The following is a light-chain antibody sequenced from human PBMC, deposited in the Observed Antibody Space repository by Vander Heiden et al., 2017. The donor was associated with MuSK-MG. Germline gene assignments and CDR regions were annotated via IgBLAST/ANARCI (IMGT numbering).Light chain of an antibody. V-gene: IGLV3-21*04. CDR2: YDS. Sequence: SYMLTQPPSVSVAPGKTARITCGGNNIGSKSVHWYQQKPGQAPVLVIYYDSDRPSGIPERFSGSNSGNTATLTISRVEAGDEADYYCQVWDSSSDHLVVFGGGTKLTVL. J-gene: IGLJ2*01. CDR1: NIGSKS. CDR3: QVWDSSSDHLVV.